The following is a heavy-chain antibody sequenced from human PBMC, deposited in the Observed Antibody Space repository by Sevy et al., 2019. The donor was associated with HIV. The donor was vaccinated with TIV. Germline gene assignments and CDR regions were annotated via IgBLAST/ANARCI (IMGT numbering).Heavy chain of an antibody. CDR1: GYTFSDYY. J-gene: IGHJ6*02. CDR3: GRGMSAYLPANGMDV. V-gene: IGHV1-2*07. D-gene: IGHD3-3*01. Sequence: ASVKVSCKAYGYTFSDYYMHWVRQAPGQGLEWMGWINPNRGGTNYAHKFQGRVTMTRDTSISTAYMELSSLRSDDTAIYYCGRGMSAYLPANGMDVWGQGTTVTVSS. CDR2: INPNRGGT.